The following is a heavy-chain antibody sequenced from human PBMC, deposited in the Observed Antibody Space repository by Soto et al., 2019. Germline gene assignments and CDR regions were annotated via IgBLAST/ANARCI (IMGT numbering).Heavy chain of an antibody. Sequence: SVKVCCKASGGTFSSYAISWVRQAPGQGLEWMGGIIPIFGTANYAQKFQGRVTITADESTSTAYMELSSLRSEDTAVYYCARGDIAAAGTKNNWFDPWGQGTLVTVSS. V-gene: IGHV1-69*13. CDR2: IIPIFGTA. J-gene: IGHJ5*02. D-gene: IGHD6-13*01. CDR1: GGTFSSYA. CDR3: ARGDIAAAGTKNNWFDP.